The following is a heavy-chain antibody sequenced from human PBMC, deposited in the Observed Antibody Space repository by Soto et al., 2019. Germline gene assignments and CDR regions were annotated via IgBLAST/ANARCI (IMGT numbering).Heavy chain of an antibody. Sequence: SETLSLTCTVSGGSVSSGSYYWSWIRQPPGKGLEWIGYIYYSGSTNYNPSLKSRVTISVDTSKNHFSLKLSSVTAADTAVYYCARAPAADDYFDYWGQGTLVTVSS. V-gene: IGHV4-61*03. CDR1: GGSVSSGSYY. J-gene: IGHJ4*02. D-gene: IGHD6-13*01. CDR3: ARAPAADDYFDY. CDR2: IYYSGST.